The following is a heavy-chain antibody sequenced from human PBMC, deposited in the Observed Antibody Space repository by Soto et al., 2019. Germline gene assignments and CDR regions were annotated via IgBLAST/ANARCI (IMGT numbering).Heavy chain of an antibody. J-gene: IGHJ4*02. D-gene: IGHD5-18*01. CDR3: ARAGGLQLWTRGYYFDY. CDR2: IWYDGSNK. V-gene: IGHV3-33*01. Sequence: PGGSLRLSCAASGFTFSSYGMHWVRQAPGKGLEWVAVIWYDGSNKYYADSVKGRFTISRDNSKNTLYLQMNSLRAEDTAVYYCARAGGLQLWTRGYYFDYWGQGTLVTVSS. CDR1: GFTFSSYG.